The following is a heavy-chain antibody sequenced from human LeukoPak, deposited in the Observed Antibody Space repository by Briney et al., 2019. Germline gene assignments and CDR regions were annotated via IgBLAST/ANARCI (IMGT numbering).Heavy chain of an antibody. V-gene: IGHV4-38-2*02. CDR3: AIDVVMGTARGKVDWFDP. Sequence: SETLSLTCTVSGYSISSGYLWGWIRQPPGKGLEWIGEINHSGSTNYNPSLKSRVTISVDTSKNQFSLKLSSVTAADTAVYYCAIDVVMGTARGKVDWFDPWGQGTLVTVSS. D-gene: IGHD5-18*01. CDR2: INHSGST. CDR1: GYSISSGYL. J-gene: IGHJ5*02.